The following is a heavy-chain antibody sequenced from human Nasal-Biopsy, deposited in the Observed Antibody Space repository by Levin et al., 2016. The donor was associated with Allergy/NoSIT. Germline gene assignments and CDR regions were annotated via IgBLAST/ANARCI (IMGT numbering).Heavy chain of an antibody. Sequence: ASVKVSCKASGFSGFYLHWVRQAPGQGLEWMGCSNPESGGANYAQTFQGRVTMTRDTSIRTAYMELRSLTSDDAAVYYCARRLTAVTDSSPHYGLDVWGQGTTVTVSS. J-gene: IGHJ6*02. D-gene: IGHD2-21*02. CDR1: GFSGFY. V-gene: IGHV1-2*02. CDR3: ARRLTAVTDSSPHYGLDV. CDR2: SNPESGGA.